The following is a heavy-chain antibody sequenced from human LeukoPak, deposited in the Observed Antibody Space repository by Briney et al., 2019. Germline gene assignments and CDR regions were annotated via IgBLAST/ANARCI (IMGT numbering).Heavy chain of an antibody. J-gene: IGHJ4*02. D-gene: IGHD6-19*01. Sequence: GGSLRLSCAASGFTFSSYAMSWVRQAPGKGLEWVSAISGSGGSTYYADSVKSRFTISRDNSKNTLYLQMNSLRAEDTAVYYCAKFGNSYSGIAVAGLNFDYWGQGTLVTVSS. CDR1: GFTFSSYA. V-gene: IGHV3-23*01. CDR2: ISGSGGST. CDR3: AKFGNSYSGIAVAGLNFDY.